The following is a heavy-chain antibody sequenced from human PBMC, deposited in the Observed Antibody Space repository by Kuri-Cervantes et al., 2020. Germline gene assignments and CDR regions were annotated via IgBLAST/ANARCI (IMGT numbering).Heavy chain of an antibody. CDR3: TRGVMIRPDF. Sequence: GGSLRLSCAASGFTFSSYGMHWVRQAPGKGPEWVAVISYDGSNKYYADSVKGRFTISRDNSKNTLYLQMNSLRAEDTAIYYCTRGVMIRPDFWGQGTRVTVSS. D-gene: IGHD3-16*01. J-gene: IGHJ4*02. CDR2: ISYDGSNK. V-gene: IGHV3-30*03. CDR1: GFTFSSYG.